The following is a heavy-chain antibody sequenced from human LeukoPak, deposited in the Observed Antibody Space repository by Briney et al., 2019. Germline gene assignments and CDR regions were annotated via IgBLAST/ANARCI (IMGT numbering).Heavy chain of an antibody. CDR1: GFTFSSHA. CDR3: ACTAYYYYYLDV. D-gene: IGHD5-18*01. CDR2: VSGSGDNT. Sequence: EGSLRLSCAASGFTFSSHAMSWVRQAPGEGLEWVSAVSGSGDNTYYADSVKGRFAISRDNSKNTLYLHMSSLRAEDTAVYYCACTAYYYYYLDVWGKGTTVTVSS. V-gene: IGHV3-23*01. J-gene: IGHJ6*03.